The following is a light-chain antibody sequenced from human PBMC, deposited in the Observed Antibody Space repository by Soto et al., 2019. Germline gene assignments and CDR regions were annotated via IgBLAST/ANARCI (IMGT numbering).Light chain of an antibody. Sequence: EIVLMQSPGTLSLSPGERATLSCRASQSFSSSFLAWYQQKPGQAPRLLIYGASSRATGIPDRFSGSGSGTDFSLTISRLEPEDFAVYYCQQYGSSSWTFGQGTKVEIK. CDR3: QQYGSSSWT. J-gene: IGKJ1*01. CDR2: GAS. CDR1: QSFSSSF. V-gene: IGKV3-20*01.